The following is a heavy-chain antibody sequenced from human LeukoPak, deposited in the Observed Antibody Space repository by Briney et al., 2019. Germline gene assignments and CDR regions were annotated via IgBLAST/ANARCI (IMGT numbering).Heavy chain of an antibody. CDR2: IYHSGST. CDR1: GGSISSSNW. Sequence: SETLSLTCAVSGGSISSSNWWSWVRQPPGKGLEWIGEIYHSGSTNYNPSLKSRITISVDKSKNQFSLKLSSVTAADTAVYYCASSAVAGRAYFDYWGQGTLVTVSS. V-gene: IGHV4-4*02. D-gene: IGHD6-19*01. J-gene: IGHJ4*02. CDR3: ASSAVAGRAYFDY.